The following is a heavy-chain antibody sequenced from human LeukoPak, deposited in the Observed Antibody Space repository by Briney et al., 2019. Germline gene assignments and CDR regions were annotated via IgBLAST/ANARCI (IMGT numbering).Heavy chain of an antibody. D-gene: IGHD6-19*01. J-gene: IGHJ3*02. CDR2: IKSKTDGGTT. CDR1: GFTFSNAW. V-gene: IGHV3-15*01. CDR3: TTGYGYSSGIVVDI. Sequence: GGSLRLSCAASGFTFSNAWMSWVRQAPGKGREWVGRIKSKTDGGTTDYAAPVKGRFTISRDDSKNTLYLQMNSLKTEDTAVYYCTTGYGYSSGIVVDIWGQGTMVTVSS.